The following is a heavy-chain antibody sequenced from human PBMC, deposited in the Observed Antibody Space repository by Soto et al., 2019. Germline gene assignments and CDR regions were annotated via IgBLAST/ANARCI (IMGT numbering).Heavy chain of an antibody. J-gene: IGHJ3*02. CDR3: ARRVIGSSRAFDI. CDR2: ISDGGDLT. Sequence: VPLLESGGGLAQPGGSLRLSCAASGFAFSSHPMSWVRQAPEKGLEWVAGISDGGDLTYNADSVRGRFTISRDNSRNTLYLQMNSLRAEDTAVYYCARRVIGSSRAFDIWGQGTMVTVSS. V-gene: IGHV3-23*01. D-gene: IGHD3-10*01. CDR1: GFAFSSHP.